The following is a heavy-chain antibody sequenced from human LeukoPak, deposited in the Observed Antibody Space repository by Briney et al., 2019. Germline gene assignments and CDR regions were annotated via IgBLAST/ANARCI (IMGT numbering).Heavy chain of an antibody. D-gene: IGHD1-7*01. CDR2: INPNSGGT. J-gene: IGHJ5*02. CDR1: GYTFTGYY. V-gene: IGHV1-2*02. CDR3: ARVAGTTGSWFDP. Sequence: ASVKVSCKASGYTFTGYYMHWVRQAPGQGLEWMGWINPNSGGTNYAQKFQGRVTMTRDTSISTAYMELSRLTSDDTAVYYCARVAGTTGSWFDPWGQGTLVTVSS.